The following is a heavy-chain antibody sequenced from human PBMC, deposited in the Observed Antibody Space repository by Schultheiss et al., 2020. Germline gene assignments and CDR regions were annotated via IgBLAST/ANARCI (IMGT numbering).Heavy chain of an antibody. D-gene: IGHD3-3*01. CDR1: GYTFTGYY. V-gene: IGHV1-2*02. J-gene: IGHJ6*02. CDR3: ARDFGGITSIFGSTGYGMDV. Sequence: ASVKVSCKASGYTFTGYYMHWVRQAPGQGLEWMGWINPNSGGTNYAQKFQGRVTMTRDTSISTAYMEVSRLRSDDTAVYYCARDFGGITSIFGSTGYGMDVWGQGTTVTVS. CDR2: INPNSGGT.